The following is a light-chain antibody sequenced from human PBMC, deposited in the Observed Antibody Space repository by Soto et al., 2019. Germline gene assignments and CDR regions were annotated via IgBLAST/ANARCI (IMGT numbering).Light chain of an antibody. CDR2: GAS. Sequence: EIGMTQSPATLSVSPGERPTLSCRASQSVSSSLAWYQQKPGQAPRLLIYGASTRATGIPDRFSGSGSGTEFTLTISSLQSEDFAVYYCQQYNNLPLTFGGGTKVEIK. CDR3: QQYNNLPLT. CDR1: QSVSSS. V-gene: IGKV3-15*01. J-gene: IGKJ4*01.